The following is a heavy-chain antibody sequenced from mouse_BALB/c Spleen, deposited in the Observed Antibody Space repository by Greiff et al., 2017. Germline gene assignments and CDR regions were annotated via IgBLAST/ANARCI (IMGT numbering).Heavy chain of an antibody. Sequence: VHLVESGPGLVAPSQSLSITCTVSGFSLTSYGVHWVRQPPGKGLEWLGVIWAGGSTNYNSALMSRLSISKDNSKSQVFLKMNSLQTDDTAMYYCARKSQYVFDYWGQGTTLTVSS. CDR3: ARKSQYVFDY. CDR1: GFSLTSYG. V-gene: IGHV2-9*02. J-gene: IGHJ2*01. CDR2: IWAGGST. D-gene: IGHD2-10*02.